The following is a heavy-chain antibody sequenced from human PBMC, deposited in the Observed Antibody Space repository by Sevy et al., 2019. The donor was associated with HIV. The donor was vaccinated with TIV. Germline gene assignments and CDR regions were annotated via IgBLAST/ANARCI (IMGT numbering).Heavy chain of an antibody. CDR3: ERDRGRGEVALDL. CDR1: GFRFRDYR. V-gene: IGHV3-48*02. CDR2: ITSSSNTI. Sequence: GGSLRLSCAASGFRFRDYRMNWVRRAPGKGLEWVSDITSSSNTINYADSVKGRFTISRDNARNSLYLQINSLRHEDTAVYYCERDRGRGEVALDLWGQGTLVTVSS. D-gene: IGHD3-10*01. J-gene: IGHJ5*02.